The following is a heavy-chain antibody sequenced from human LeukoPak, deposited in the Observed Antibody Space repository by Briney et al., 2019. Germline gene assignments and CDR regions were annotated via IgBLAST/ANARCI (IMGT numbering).Heavy chain of an antibody. CDR3: ARAKRTYGTGNWFDP. V-gene: IGHV1-18*01. CDR2: ISAYNGNT. CDR1: GYTFTNYG. J-gene: IGHJ5*02. D-gene: IGHD1-14*01. Sequence: ASVKVSCKASGYTFTNYGISWVRQAPGQGLEWMGWISAYNGNTNYAQKLQGRVTMTTDTSTSTAYMELRSLRSDDTAVYYCARAKRTYGTGNWFDPWGQGTLVTVSS.